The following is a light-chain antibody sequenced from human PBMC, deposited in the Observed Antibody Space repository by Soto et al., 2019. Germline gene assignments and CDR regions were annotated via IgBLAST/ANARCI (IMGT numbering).Light chain of an antibody. V-gene: IGLV2-14*01. CDR3: RSYTSSSTRVV. Sequence: QSALTQPASVSGSPGQSITISCTGTSSDVGGYNYVSWYQQHPGKAPKLMICDVNIRPSGVSNRFSGSKSGNTASLTISGLQAEDEADYYCRSYTSSSTRVVFGGGTKLTVL. CDR2: DVN. J-gene: IGLJ2*01. CDR1: SSDVGGYNY.